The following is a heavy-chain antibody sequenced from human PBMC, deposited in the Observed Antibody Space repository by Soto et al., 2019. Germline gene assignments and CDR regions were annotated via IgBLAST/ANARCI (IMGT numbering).Heavy chain of an antibody. Sequence: EVQLVESGGGFVQPGGSQRLSCAAAGFPLSKYCPNWVRQAPGRGLEWVSSISTSGYTTYYAPSVRGRFTVSRDNAKNSVFLQMDNLRDEDTAVYYGARGDDFSSFDAWGQGTLVTVSS. D-gene: IGHD3-3*01. CDR3: ARGDDFSSFDA. CDR1: GFPLSKYC. J-gene: IGHJ5*02. V-gene: IGHV3-48*02. CDR2: ISTSGYTT.